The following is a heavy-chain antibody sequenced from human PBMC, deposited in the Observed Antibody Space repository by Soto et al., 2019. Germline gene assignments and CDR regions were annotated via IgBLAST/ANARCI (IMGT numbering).Heavy chain of an antibody. CDR3: ARGSAAGTKSPFDY. Sequence: GASVKXSCKASGYTFTSYAIHWVRQAPGQRLEWMGWINAGNSDTKYSQKFQGRVTITSDTSASTAYMELSSLKSEDTAVYYCARGSAAGTKSPFDYWGQGTLVTVSS. D-gene: IGHD6-13*01. V-gene: IGHV1-3*01. CDR2: INAGNSDT. J-gene: IGHJ4*02. CDR1: GYTFTSYA.